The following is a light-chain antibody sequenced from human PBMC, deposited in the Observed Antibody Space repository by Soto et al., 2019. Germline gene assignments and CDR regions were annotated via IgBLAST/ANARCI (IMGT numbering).Light chain of an antibody. CDR2: EVS. CDR3: SSFKGTNSFV. Sequence: QSAMTQPPSVSAAPGQKVTISCSGSSSNIGGNSVSWYQQLPGTAPKLLIYEVSKRPSGVPDRIFASKSGNTASLTVSGLQADDEANYYCSSFKGTNSFVFGTGTKLTVL. CDR1: SSNIGGNS. J-gene: IGLJ1*01. V-gene: IGLV2-8*01.